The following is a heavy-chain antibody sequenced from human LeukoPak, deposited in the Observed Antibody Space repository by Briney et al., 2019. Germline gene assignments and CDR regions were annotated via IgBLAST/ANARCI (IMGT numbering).Heavy chain of an antibody. Sequence: PSETLSLTCTVSGASISSYYWSWIRQSPGKGLEWIGYIYYSGSINYNPSLKSRVTISVDPPKKQFSLKLNFVTAADTAVYYCASLAPWGGVAGASFPYWGQGTLVAVSS. CDR1: GASISSYY. J-gene: IGHJ4*02. D-gene: IGHD2-15*01. CDR2: IYYSGSI. V-gene: IGHV4-59*01. CDR3: ASLAPWGGVAGASFPY.